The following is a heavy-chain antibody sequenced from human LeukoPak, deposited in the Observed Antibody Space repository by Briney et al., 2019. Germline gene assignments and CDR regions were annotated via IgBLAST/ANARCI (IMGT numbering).Heavy chain of an antibody. D-gene: IGHD2-2*01. J-gene: IGHJ4*02. CDR2: ISYDGSNK. CDR3: ARGGDIVVVPAAMYVPYYFDY. CDR1: GFTFSSYA. V-gene: IGHV3-30*04. Sequence: GRSLRLSCAASGFTFSSYAMHWVRQAPGKGLEWVAVISYDGSNKYYADSVKGRFTISRDNSKNTLYLQMNSLRAEDTAVYYCARGGDIVVVPAAMYVPYYFDYWGRGTLVTVSS.